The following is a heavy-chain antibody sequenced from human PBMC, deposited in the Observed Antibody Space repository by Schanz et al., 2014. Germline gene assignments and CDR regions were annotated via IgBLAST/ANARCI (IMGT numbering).Heavy chain of an antibody. CDR2: ISSSGSYT. J-gene: IGHJ4*02. D-gene: IGHD6-13*01. CDR1: GFNFKAYA. CDR3: ARDSGSSSWYPSDY. Sequence: AQLLESGGGLVQPGGSLRLSCAASGFNFKAYAMSWIRQAPGKGLEWVSYISSSGSYTNYADSVKGRFTTSRDNGKKSMYLQVNNLSAEDTAVYYCARDSGSSSWYPSDYWGQGTLVTVSS. V-gene: IGHV3-11*06.